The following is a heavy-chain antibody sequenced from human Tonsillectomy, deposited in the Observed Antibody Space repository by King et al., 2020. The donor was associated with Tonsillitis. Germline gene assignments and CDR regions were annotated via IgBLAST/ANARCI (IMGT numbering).Heavy chain of an antibody. J-gene: IGHJ4*02. CDR1: GGSISSTSYY. CDR2: IFYSGST. Sequence: QLQESGPGLVKPSETLSLTCTVSGGSISSTSYYWGWIRQPPGKGLEWIGNIFYSGSTYYSPSLKSRVTISLDTSKNQFSLKLSSVTAADTAVYYCARHYYYGSGSYKYYFDYWGQGTLVTVSS. D-gene: IGHD3-10*01. CDR3: ARHYYYGSGSYKYYFDY. V-gene: IGHV4-39*01.